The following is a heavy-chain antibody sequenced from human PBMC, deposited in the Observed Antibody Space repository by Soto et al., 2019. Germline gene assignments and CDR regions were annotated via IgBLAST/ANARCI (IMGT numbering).Heavy chain of an antibody. V-gene: IGHV1-46*01. Sequence: ASVKVSCKASGYSLIKYYIHWVRQAPGQGLEWVGTLNPSSGATSYAQNFQGRVTLTGDTSASTVFMELSSLGSEDTALYYCARDRPPDYWGQGTLVTVSS. CDR3: ARDRPPDY. CDR1: GYSLIKYY. J-gene: IGHJ4*02. CDR2: LNPSSGAT.